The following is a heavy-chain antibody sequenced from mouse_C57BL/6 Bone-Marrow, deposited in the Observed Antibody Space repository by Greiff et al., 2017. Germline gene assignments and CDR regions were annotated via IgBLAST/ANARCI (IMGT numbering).Heavy chain of an antibody. D-gene: IGHD1-1*01. CDR1: GFTFSSYA. Sequence: VMLVESGGGLVKPGGSLKLSCAASGFTFSSYAMSWVRQTPEKRLEWVATISDGGSYTYYPDNVKGRFTISRDNAKNNLYLQMSHLKSEDTAMYYCARDATTVVATDWGQGTTLTVSS. CDR2: ISDGGSYT. CDR3: ARDATTVVATD. J-gene: IGHJ2*01. V-gene: IGHV5-4*01.